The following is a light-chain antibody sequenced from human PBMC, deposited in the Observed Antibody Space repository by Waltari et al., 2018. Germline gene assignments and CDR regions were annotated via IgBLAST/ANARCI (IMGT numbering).Light chain of an antibody. J-gene: IGLJ2*01. CDR3: QTWGSGTVV. Sequence: QPVLTQSPSASASPGAPVKLTCTLSTGHRNYHIAWHPQQPEVGPRSLMLLNSDGSHIRGDGFPDRFSGSTSGAERYLTISSLQSDDEADYYCQTWGSGTVVFGGGTKLTVL. V-gene: IGLV4-69*01. CDR1: TGHRNYH. CDR2: LNSDGSH.